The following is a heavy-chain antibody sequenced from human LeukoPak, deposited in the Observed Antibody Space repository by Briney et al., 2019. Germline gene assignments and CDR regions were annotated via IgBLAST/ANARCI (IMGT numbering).Heavy chain of an antibody. J-gene: IGHJ4*02. CDR2: ISAYNGNT. V-gene: IGHV1-18*01. D-gene: IGHD3-22*01. CDR3: ARDRSYYDSSGYCGD. CDR1: GYTFTSYG. Sequence: ASVKVSCKASGYTFTSYGISWVRQAPGQGLEWMGWISAYNGNTNYAQKLQGRVTMTTDTSTSTAYMELRSLRSDDTAVYYCARDRSYYDSSGYCGDWGQGTLVTVSS.